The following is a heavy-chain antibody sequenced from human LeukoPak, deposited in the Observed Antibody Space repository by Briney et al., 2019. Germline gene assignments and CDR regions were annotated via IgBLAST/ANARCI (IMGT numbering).Heavy chain of an antibody. D-gene: IGHD3-22*01. J-gene: IGHJ4*02. CDR1: GYTFSSYA. CDR2: FIPIFDTS. Sequence: SVKVSCKASGYTFSSYAISWVRQAPGQGLEWMGSFIPIFDTSNYTQRFQGRVTISADEFTTTSYMELSSLRSEDTAVYYCARDRYYYDGTGYRRSYFDYWGQGTLVTVSS. CDR3: ARDRYYYDGTGYRRSYFDY. V-gene: IGHV1-69*13.